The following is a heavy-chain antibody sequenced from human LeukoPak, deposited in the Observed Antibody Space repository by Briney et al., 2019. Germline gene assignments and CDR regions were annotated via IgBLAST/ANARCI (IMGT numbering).Heavy chain of an antibody. CDR1: GFTFSSYW. V-gene: IGHV3-74*01. Sequence: GGSLRLSCAASGFTFSSYWMHWVRQGPGKGLVWVSRIKNDGSTTSYAASVKGRFTISRDNSKNTLYLQMNSLRAEDTAVYYCAKAPAYYDILTGYYYPYFDYWGQGTLVTVSS. CDR2: IKNDGSTT. CDR3: AKAPAYYDILTGYYYPYFDY. J-gene: IGHJ4*02. D-gene: IGHD3-9*01.